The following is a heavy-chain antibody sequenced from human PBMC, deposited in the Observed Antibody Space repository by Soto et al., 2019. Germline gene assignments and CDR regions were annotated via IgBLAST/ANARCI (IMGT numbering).Heavy chain of an antibody. CDR2: IFSDGGTK. CDR3: SKDLFFSSWPTNLYGMDV. V-gene: IGHV3-64*04. Sequence: LRLSCSASGFTFSDYGMHWVRQAPGKGLEFVSAIFSDGGTKYYADSVKGRFTISRDNSKNTLYLQMNSLGAEDTAVYYCSKDLFFSSWPTNLYGMDVWGQGTTVTVSS. CDR1: GFTFSDYG. D-gene: IGHD6-13*01. J-gene: IGHJ6*02.